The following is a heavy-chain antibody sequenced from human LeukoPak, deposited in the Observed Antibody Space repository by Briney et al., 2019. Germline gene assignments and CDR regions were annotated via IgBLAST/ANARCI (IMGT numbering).Heavy chain of an antibody. Sequence: GGSLRLSCAASGFTFSDYAMTWVRQAPGKGLEWVSFIVSGGGSTYYADSVKGRFTISRDNTKNTLYLKMSSLRAEDADVYYCAEALAYYFDSSGYGAFDIWGQGTMAPVSS. CDR2: IVSGGGST. CDR1: GFTFSDYA. CDR3: AEALAYYFDSSGYGAFDI. D-gene: IGHD3-22*01. J-gene: IGHJ3*02. V-gene: IGHV3-23*01.